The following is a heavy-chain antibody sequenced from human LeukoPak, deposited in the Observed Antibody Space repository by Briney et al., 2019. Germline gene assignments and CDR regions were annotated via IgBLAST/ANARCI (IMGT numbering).Heavy chain of an antibody. CDR3: ARIDSSSYYFPAYYYYGMDV. CDR1: GYTFTSYA. CDR2: INTNTGNP. J-gene: IGHJ6*02. V-gene: IGHV7-4-1*02. D-gene: IGHD3-22*01. Sequence: ASVKVSCKASGYTFTSYAMNWVRQAPGQGLEWMGWINTNTGNPTYAQGFTGRFVFSLDTSVSTAYLQISSLKAEDTAVYYCARIDSSSYYFPAYYYYGMDVWGQGTTVTVSS.